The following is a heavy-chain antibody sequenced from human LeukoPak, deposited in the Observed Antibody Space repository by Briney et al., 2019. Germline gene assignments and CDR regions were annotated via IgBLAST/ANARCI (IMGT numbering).Heavy chain of an antibody. Sequence: GGSLRLSCAASGFTFSNYWMSWVRQAPGKGLEWVANIKQDGSEKYYVDSVKGRFTISRDNAKNSLYLQMNSLRAEDTAVYYCARETYIGVVDYWGQGTLVTVSS. D-gene: IGHD3-3*01. CDR3: ARETYIGVVDY. CDR1: GFTFSNYW. V-gene: IGHV3-7*01. CDR2: IKQDGSEK. J-gene: IGHJ4*02.